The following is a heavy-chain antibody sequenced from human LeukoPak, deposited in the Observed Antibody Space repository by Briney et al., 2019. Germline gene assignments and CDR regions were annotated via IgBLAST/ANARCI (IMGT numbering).Heavy chain of an antibody. J-gene: IGHJ4*02. Sequence: SGGSLRLSCAASGFTFSSYWMSWVRQAPGKGLEWVGNIKQDGSEKYYVDSVKGRFSISRDNAKNSLYLQMNSLRAEDTAVYYCARDAWKDRYFDYWGQGTLVTVSS. CDR3: ARDAWKDRYFDY. CDR2: IKQDGSEK. V-gene: IGHV3-7*01. CDR1: GFTFSSYW. D-gene: IGHD1-1*01.